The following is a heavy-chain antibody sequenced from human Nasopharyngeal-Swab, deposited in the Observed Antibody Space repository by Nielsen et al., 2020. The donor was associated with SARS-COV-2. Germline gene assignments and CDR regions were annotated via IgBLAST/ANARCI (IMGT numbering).Heavy chain of an antibody. V-gene: IGHV4-34*01. Sequence: GQAAGKGPEWIAEINHSGSTNYNPSLKSRVTLSVDTSMNQVSLEVSSVTAADTAVYYCARGLSGIVPAPILGLGPYYYYYYMDVWGKGTTVTVSS. CDR3: ARGLSGIVPAPILGLGPYYYYYYMDV. J-gene: IGHJ6*03. CDR2: INHSGST. D-gene: IGHD2-2*01.